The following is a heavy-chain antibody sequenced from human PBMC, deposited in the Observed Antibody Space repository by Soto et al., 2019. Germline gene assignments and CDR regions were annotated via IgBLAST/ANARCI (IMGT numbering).Heavy chain of an antibody. D-gene: IGHD3-16*02. V-gene: IGHV4-39*01. CDR1: GGSISSSSYY. J-gene: IGHJ4*02. Sequence: SETMSLTCTVSGGSISSSSYYWGWIRQPPGKGMEWIGSIYYSGSTYYNPSLKSRVTISVDTSKNQFSLKLSSVTAADTAVYYCARLGELSFTYYFDYWGQGTLVTVSS. CDR3: ARLGELSFTYYFDY. CDR2: IYYSGST.